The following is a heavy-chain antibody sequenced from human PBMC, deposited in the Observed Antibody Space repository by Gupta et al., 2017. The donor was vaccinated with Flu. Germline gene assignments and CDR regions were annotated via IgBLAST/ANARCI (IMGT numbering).Heavy chain of an antibody. V-gene: IGHV1-69*01. CDR2: LIPLLRTP. CDR3: AKHIPHESRVLERWKYYYLGMDV. J-gene: IGHJ6*02. Sequence: QVQLVQSGAEVSKPGSSVKVSCRTSRGTFEGTFASYAVSWVRQAPGQGLEWMGGLIPLLRTPNLAQRFQGRVTITADESTSTSYMELTSLRSEDTAIYYCAKHIPHESRVLERWKYYYLGMDVWGQGTTVIVSS. CDR1: RGTFEGTFASYA. D-gene: IGHD3-3*01.